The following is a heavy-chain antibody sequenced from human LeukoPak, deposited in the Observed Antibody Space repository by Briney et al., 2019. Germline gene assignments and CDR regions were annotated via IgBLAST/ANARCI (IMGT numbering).Heavy chain of an antibody. CDR2: IYYSGST. V-gene: IGHV4-34*01. D-gene: IGHD3-16*02. CDR1: GGSFSGYY. J-gene: IGHJ5*02. Sequence: PSETLSLTCAVYGGSFSGYYWSWIRQPPGKGLEWIGSIYYSGSTYYNPSLKSRVTISVDTSKNQFSLKLSSVTAADTAVYYCARQRPYDYVWGSYRPEFDPWGQGTLVTVSS. CDR3: ARQRPYDYVWGSYRPEFDP.